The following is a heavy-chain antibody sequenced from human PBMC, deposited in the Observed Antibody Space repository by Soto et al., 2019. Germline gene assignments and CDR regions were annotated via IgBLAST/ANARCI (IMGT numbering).Heavy chain of an antibody. CDR2: IKQDGSEK. J-gene: IGHJ4*02. Sequence: PGGSLRLSCAASGFTFSNYWMSWVRQAPGKGLEWVANIKQDGSEKYYVDPVKGRFTISRDNANNSLYLQMSSLRAEDTAVYYCARGGYDISGYYCNYWGQGTLVTVSS. V-gene: IGHV3-7*01. CDR1: GFTFSNYW. CDR3: ARGGYDISGYYCNY. D-gene: IGHD3-22*01.